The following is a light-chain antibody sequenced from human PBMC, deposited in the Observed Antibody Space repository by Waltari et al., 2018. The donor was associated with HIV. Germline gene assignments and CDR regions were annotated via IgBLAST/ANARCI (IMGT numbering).Light chain of an antibody. V-gene: IGLV3-25*01. CDR3: QSSDIGGDYIV. J-gene: IGLJ2*01. CDR2: KDN. Sequence: SDQLFQPPSVSLSPGETARITCPGSILSKTPGYWYQHQPGHAPTLLMEKDNERPAGIPERFSGSSSGTTVTLTITGVQAEDEAEYYCQSSDIGGDYIVFGGGTRLTVL. CDR1: ILSKTP.